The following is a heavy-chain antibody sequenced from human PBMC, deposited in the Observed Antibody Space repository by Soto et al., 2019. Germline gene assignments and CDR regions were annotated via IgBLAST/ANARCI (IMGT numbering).Heavy chain of an antibody. V-gene: IGHV1-8*01. CDR3: ARRPHCSGGICYYGLDN. D-gene: IGHD2-15*01. J-gene: IGHJ4*02. CDR1: GYTFTNSD. Sequence: QVQLVQSGAEVTKPGASVKVSCKASGYTFTNSDINWVRQAPGQGLEWMGWMNPDSGHADYAQKFQGSVTLTTSTSTSTESMEMRSLGSEDTAVYYCARRPHCSGGICYYGLDNWGQGTLVTVSS. CDR2: MNPDSGHA.